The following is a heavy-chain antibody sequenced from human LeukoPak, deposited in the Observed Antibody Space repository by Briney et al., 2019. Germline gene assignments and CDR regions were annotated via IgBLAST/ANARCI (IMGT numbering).Heavy chain of an antibody. CDR2: IYYSGST. CDR3: ARAGQIDWDANWFDP. Sequence: SETLSLTCTVSGGPISSYYWSWIRQPPGKGLEWIGYIYYSGSTNYNPSLKSRVTISVDTSKNQFSLKLSSVTAVDTAVYYCARAGQIDWDANWFDPWGQGTLVTVSS. D-gene: IGHD3-9*01. CDR1: GGPISSYY. V-gene: IGHV4-59*01. J-gene: IGHJ5*02.